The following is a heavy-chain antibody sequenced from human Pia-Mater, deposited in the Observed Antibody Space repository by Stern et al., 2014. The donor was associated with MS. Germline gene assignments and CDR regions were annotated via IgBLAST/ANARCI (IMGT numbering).Heavy chain of an antibody. V-gene: IGHV5-51*01. CDR3: ARHVQGFDY. J-gene: IGHJ4*02. CDR1: GYSFTIYY. Sequence: VQLVPSGAAVKKPGESLKISCKLSGYSFTIYYIAWVRQMPGKGLEGMGVIYPYDSDPPYSPSFPGQVPISADKSITTAYLQWSSLRASDTAMYYCARHVQGFDYWGQGTLVTVSS. CDR2: IYPYDSDP.